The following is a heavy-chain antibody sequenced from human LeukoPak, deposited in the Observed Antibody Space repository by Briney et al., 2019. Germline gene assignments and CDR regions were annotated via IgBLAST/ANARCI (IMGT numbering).Heavy chain of an antibody. V-gene: IGHV4-34*01. Sequence: SETLSLTCAVYGGSFSGYYWSWIRQPPGKGLEWIGEINHSGSANYNPSLKSRVTMSVDTSKNQFSLKLTSVTAADTAVYYCARLQYGALYYCYYMDVWGKGTTVTVSS. CDR3: ARLQYGALYYCYYMDV. CDR1: GGSFSGYY. CDR2: INHSGSA. D-gene: IGHD1-26*01. J-gene: IGHJ6*03.